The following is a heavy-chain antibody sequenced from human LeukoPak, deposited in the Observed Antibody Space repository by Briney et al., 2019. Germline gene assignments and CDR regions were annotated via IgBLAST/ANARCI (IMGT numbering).Heavy chain of an antibody. D-gene: IGHD2-8*02. CDR3: VRDLVLVDTPGDDFDY. CDR1: GFTFSTYW. V-gene: IGHV3-74*03. Sequence: PGGSLRLSCAASGFTFSTYWMHWVRQAPGKGLVRVARINPNSRIITYADSVKGRFTISRDNAKNTVYLQMNSLLAEDTAVYYCVRDLVLVDTPGDDFDYWGQGTLVTVSS. CDR2: INPNSRII. J-gene: IGHJ4*02.